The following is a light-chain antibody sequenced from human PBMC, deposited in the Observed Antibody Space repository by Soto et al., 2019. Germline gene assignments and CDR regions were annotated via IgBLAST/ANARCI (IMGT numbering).Light chain of an antibody. V-gene: IGLV2-14*03. CDR2: DVS. CDR3: SSFTGSNYV. Sequence: QYALTQPASVSGSPGQSITISCTGTISDVGGYNFVSWYQQYPGKAPKLMICDVSNRPSGVSNRFSGSKSGNTASLTISGLQAEDEADYYCSSFTGSNYVFGTGTKLTVL. J-gene: IGLJ1*01. CDR1: ISDVGGYNF.